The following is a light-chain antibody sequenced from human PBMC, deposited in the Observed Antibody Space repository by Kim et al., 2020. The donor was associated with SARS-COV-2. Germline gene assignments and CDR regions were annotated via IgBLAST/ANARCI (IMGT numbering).Light chain of an antibody. V-gene: IGLV3-1*01. J-gene: IGLJ2*01. CDR1: KLGDKY. CDR2: QDT. CDR3: QAWDSGTLV. Sequence: SYELTQPPSVSVSPGQTASITCSGDKLGDKYACWYHQKPGQSPVLIIYQDTKRPSGIPERFSGSNSGNTATLTISGTQAMDEADYYCQAWDSGTLVFGGGTQLTVL.